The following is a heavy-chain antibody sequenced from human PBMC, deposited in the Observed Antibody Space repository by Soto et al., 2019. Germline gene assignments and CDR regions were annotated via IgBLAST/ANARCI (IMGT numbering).Heavy chain of an antibody. CDR3: ARLGVSSGRFFDY. V-gene: IGHV4-59*08. Sequence: SETLSLTCTVSGGSISSYYWSWIRQPPGKGLEWIGYIYYSGSTNYNPSLKSRVTISVDTSKNQFSLKLSSVTAADTAVYYCARLGVSSGRFFDYWGQGTLVTVSS. CDR2: IYYSGST. J-gene: IGHJ4*02. CDR1: GGSISSYY. D-gene: IGHD6-19*01.